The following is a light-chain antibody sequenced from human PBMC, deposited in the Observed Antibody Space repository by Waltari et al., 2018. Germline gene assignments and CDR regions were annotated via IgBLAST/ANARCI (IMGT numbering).Light chain of an antibody. CDR1: YIDSKH. V-gene: IGLV3-21*04. CDR3: QVGHSSTEQ. J-gene: IGLJ2*01. Sequence: SYVLTQPPSVSVSPGKTARITCGGDYIDSKHVHWYQQRPGQAPVRVIYNEKNRPSGIPESCWGNNSGTTATMTVTRVEAGDEDDYFCQVGHSSTEQFGGGTKLTVL. CDR2: NEK.